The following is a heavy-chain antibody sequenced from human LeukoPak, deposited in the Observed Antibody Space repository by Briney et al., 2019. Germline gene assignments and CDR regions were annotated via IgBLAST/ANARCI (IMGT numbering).Heavy chain of an antibody. CDR2: IKQDGSEK. CDR1: GFTFSSYW. Sequence: GGSLRLSCAASGFTFSSYWMSWVRQAPGKGLEWVANIKQDGSEKYYVDSVKGRFTISRDNAKNSLYLQMNSLRAEDTAVYYCVGSLWFGELARFDPWGQGTLVTVSS. J-gene: IGHJ5*02. D-gene: IGHD3-10*01. CDR3: VGSLWFGELARFDP. V-gene: IGHV3-7*03.